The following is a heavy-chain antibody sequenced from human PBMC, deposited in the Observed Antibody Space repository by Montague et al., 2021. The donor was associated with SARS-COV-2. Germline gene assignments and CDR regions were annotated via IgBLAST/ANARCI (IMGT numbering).Heavy chain of an antibody. CDR2: IYYTGST. D-gene: IGHD3-22*01. Sequence: SETLSLTCTVSGGSISSSSYYRGWIRQPPGMGLEWIGSIYYTGSTYYNPSLKSRVTISVDTSKNQFSLKLSSVTAAATAVYYCARDTRIAMLVVVTRYGLDVWGQGTTVTVSS. J-gene: IGHJ6*02. V-gene: IGHV4-39*07. CDR1: GGSISSSSYY. CDR3: ARDTRIAMLVVVTRYGLDV.